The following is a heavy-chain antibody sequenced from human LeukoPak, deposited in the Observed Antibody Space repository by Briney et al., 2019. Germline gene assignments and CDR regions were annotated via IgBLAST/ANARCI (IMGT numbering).Heavy chain of an antibody. CDR3: ARTIPIAPAAAGALGY. Sequence: ASVKVSCKASGYTFTSYYMHWVRQAPGQGLEWMGIINPSGGSTSCAQKFQGRVTMTRDTSTSTVYMELSSLRSEDTAVYYCARTIPIAPAAAGALGYWGQGTLVTVSS. CDR1: GYTFTSYY. V-gene: IGHV1-46*01. J-gene: IGHJ4*02. D-gene: IGHD2-2*01. CDR2: INPSGGST.